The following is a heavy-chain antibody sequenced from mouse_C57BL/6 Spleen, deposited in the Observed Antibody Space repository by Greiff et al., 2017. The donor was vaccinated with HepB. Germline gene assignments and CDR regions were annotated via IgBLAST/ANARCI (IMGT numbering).Heavy chain of an antibody. J-gene: IGHJ1*03. Sequence: EVKLVESEGGLVQPGSSMKLSCTASGFTFSDYYMAWVRQVPEKGLEWVANINYDGSSTYYLDSLKSRFIISRDNAKNILYLQMSSLKSEDTATYYCASGYGNYGYFDVWGTGTTVTVSS. CDR2: INYDGSST. CDR1: GFTFSDYY. D-gene: IGHD2-10*02. V-gene: IGHV5-16*01. CDR3: ASGYGNYGYFDV.